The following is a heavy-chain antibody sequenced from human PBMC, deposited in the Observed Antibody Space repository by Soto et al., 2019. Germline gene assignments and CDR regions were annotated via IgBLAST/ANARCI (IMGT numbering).Heavy chain of an antibody. CDR3: PTLGGASSVAN. CDR1: GFTFSSYA. Sequence: GGSLRLSCAASGFTFSSYAMSWVRQAPGKGLEWVSTIRGSDGTTYYADSVKGRFTISRDNSKNTLSLQMSSLRAEDTAVYVCPTLGGASSVANWGRETKLTVSS. J-gene: IGHJ4*02. CDR2: IRGSDGTT. V-gene: IGHV3-23*01. D-gene: IGHD2-21*01.